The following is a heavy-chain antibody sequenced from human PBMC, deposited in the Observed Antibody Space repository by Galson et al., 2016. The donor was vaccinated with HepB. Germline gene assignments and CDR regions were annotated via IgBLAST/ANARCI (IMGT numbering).Heavy chain of an antibody. Sequence: QSGAEVKKPGESLRISCKGSGYNFTSEFIGWVRQPPGKGLEWMGIIQLIDSHTRYSPSFQGHVTISADNSISTAYLQWSSLKASDTAIYYCARVDWGLHGGDYWGQGTLVTVSS. CDR3: ARVDWGLHGGDY. J-gene: IGHJ4*02. CDR2: IQLIDSHT. CDR1: GYNFTSEF. V-gene: IGHV5-51*01. D-gene: IGHD3/OR15-3a*01.